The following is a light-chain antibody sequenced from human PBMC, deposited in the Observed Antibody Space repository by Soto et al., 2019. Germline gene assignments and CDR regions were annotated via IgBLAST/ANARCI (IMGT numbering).Light chain of an antibody. CDR1: QNVDSNY. CDR2: GAS. V-gene: IGKV3-20*01. CDR3: QQSYSTPRT. Sequence: EIVLTQSSGTLSLSPGERATLSCRASQNVDSNYLAWYQQKPGQAPRLLIYGASTRATGIPARFSGSGSGAEFTLTISSLQPEDFATYYCQQSYSTPRTFGGGTKVDIK. J-gene: IGKJ4*01.